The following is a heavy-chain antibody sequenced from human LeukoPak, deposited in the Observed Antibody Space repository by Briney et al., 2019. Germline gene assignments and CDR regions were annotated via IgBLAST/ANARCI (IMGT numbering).Heavy chain of an antibody. D-gene: IGHD1-7*01. J-gene: IGHJ4*02. CDR2: ISPTSGGT. V-gene: IGHV1-2*02. CDR3: VRDGLNWNYDY. CDR1: GYTFTGYY. Sequence: ASVKVSCKTSGYTFTGYYMHWVRQAPGQGLEWMGWISPTSGGTRYAQKFQGRVAMTRDTSISTAYMELSRLRSDDTAVYYCVRDGLNWNYDYWGQGTLVAVSS.